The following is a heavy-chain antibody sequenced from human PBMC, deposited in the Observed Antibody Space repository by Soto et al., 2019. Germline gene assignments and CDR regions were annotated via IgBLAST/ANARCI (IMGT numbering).Heavy chain of an antibody. Sequence: GGSLRLCCAASGVTFCDYYMGWIRQAPGKGLEWVSYISSSGSTIYYADSVKGRFTISRDNAKNSLYLQMNSLRAEDTAVYYCARDSYDFWSGSKPFDYWGQGTLVTVSS. D-gene: IGHD3-3*01. J-gene: IGHJ4*02. CDR2: ISSSGSTI. CDR1: GVTFCDYY. V-gene: IGHV3-11*01. CDR3: ARDSYDFWSGSKPFDY.